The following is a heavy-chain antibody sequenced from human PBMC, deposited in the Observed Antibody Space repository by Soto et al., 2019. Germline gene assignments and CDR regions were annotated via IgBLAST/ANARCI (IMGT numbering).Heavy chain of an antibody. D-gene: IGHD1-26*01. CDR3: AKKSGVGATWYFDY. Sequence: GGSLRLSCAASGFTFSNYGMSWVRQAPGKGLEWVSALPEIGTNTYYADSVKGRFTISRDNPKNTLFLQINNLRAGDTAVYYCAKKSGVGATWYFDYWGQGTLVTVSS. V-gene: IGHV3-23*01. CDR2: LPEIGTNT. CDR1: GFTFSNYG. J-gene: IGHJ4*02.